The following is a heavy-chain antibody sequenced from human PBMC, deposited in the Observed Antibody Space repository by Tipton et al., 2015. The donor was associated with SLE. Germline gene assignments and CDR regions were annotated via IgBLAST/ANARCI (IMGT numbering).Heavy chain of an antibody. Sequence: SLRLSCAASGFTFVKYPMTWVRQAPERGLGWVSIISGSGGTTWYAASVRGRFTISSENSKNTLYLQMNSLRAEDTAVYYCAREGSSSSDAFDIWGQGTMVTVSS. V-gene: IGHV3-23*01. D-gene: IGHD6-6*01. CDR1: GFTFVKYP. CDR3: AREGSSSSDAFDI. J-gene: IGHJ3*02. CDR2: ISGSGGTT.